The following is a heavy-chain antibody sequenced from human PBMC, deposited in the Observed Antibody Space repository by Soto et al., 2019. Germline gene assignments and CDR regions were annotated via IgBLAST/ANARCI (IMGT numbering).Heavy chain of an antibody. CDR3: AHIPNYYPYDWFDP. D-gene: IGHD3-10*01. CDR1: GFSLTTRGVG. Sequence: QITLKESGPTLVKPTQTLTLTCTFSGFSLTTRGVGVGWIRQPPGKALECLALIYWDDDKRYSPSLQSRLSTTKDTSKNQVVLTMTNVDPVHTATYYCAHIPNYYPYDWFDPWGQGTLVSVSS. CDR2: IYWDDDK. V-gene: IGHV2-5*02. J-gene: IGHJ5*02.